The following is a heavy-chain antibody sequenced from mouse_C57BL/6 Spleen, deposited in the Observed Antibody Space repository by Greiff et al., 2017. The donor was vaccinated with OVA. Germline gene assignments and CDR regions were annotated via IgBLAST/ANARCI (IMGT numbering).Heavy chain of an antibody. CDR2: ISSGSSTI. V-gene: IGHV5-17*01. CDR1: GFTFSDYG. CDR3: ARNSYYGSSYWYFDV. D-gene: IGHD1-1*01. J-gene: IGHJ1*03. Sequence: EVQRVESGGGLVKPGGSLKLSCAASGFTFSDYGMHWVRQAPEKGLEWVAYISSGSSTIYYADTVKGRFTISRDNAKNTLFLQMTSLRSEDTAMYYCARNSYYGSSYWYFDVWGTGTTVTVSS.